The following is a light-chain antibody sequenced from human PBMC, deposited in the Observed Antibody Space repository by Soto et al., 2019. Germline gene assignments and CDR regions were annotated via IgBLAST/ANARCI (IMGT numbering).Light chain of an antibody. CDR2: GST. CDR1: GSNIGAPYD. CDR3: QSYDSSLSGYV. J-gene: IGLJ1*01. V-gene: IGLV1-40*01. Sequence: QSFLTQPPSLSGAPGQRVTISCTGSGSNIGAPYDVHWYQHLPGTAPKLLIYGSTNRPSGVPGRFSGSKSGTSASLAITGLQAEDEADYYCQSYDSSLSGYVFGAGTKVTVL.